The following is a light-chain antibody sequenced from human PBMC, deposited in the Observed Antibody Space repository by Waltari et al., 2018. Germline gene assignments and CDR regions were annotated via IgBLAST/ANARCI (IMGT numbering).Light chain of an antibody. CDR2: GAS. V-gene: IGKV3-20*01. Sequence: EIVLTQSTGILSLSPGDRATHSCRSSQTVSSSYLAWYQQKPGQAPRLLIYGASSRATGIPDRFSGSGSGTDFTLTISRLEPEDFAVYYCQQYGSSPPWTFGQGTKVEIK. CDR3: QQYGSSPPWT. J-gene: IGKJ1*01. CDR1: QTVSSSY.